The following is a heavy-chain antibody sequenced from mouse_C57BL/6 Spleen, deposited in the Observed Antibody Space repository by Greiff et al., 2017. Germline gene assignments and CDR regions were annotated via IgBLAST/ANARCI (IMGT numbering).Heavy chain of an antibody. V-gene: IGHV1-80*01. CDR3: ARPDYYGSSYGAMDY. Sequence: VQLQESGAELVKPGASVKISCKASGYAFSSYWMNWVKQRPGKGLEWIGQIYPGDGDTNYNGKFKGKATLTADKSSSTAYMQLSSLTSEDSAVYFCARPDYYGSSYGAMDYWGQGTSVTVSS. D-gene: IGHD1-1*01. J-gene: IGHJ4*01. CDR2: IYPGDGDT. CDR1: GYAFSSYW.